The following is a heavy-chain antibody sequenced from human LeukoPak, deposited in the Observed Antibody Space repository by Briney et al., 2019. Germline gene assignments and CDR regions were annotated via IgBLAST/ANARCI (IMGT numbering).Heavy chain of an antibody. Sequence: GASVKVSCKASGYTFTSYGISWVRQAPGQGLEWMGWISAYNGNTNYAQKLQGRVTITTDTSTSTAYMELRSLRSDDTAVYYCARSQIMVRGDDYYYYMDVWGKGTTVTVSS. CDR2: ISAYNGNT. V-gene: IGHV1-18*01. J-gene: IGHJ6*03. CDR3: ARSQIMVRGDDYYYYMDV. D-gene: IGHD3-10*01. CDR1: GYTFTSYG.